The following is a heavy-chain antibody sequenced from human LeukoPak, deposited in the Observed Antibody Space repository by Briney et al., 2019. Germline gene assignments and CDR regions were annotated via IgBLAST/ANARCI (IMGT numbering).Heavy chain of an antibody. V-gene: IGHV3-11*04. CDR1: GFTFSDYY. J-gene: IGHJ6*03. CDR2: ISSSSSTI. CDR3: ARKEYYYYYYMDV. Sequence: PGGSLRLSCAASGFTFSDYYMSWIRQAPGKGLEWVSYISSSSSTIYYADSVKGRFVISRDNAKNSLYLQMNSLRAEDTAVYYCARKEYYYYYYMDVWGKGTTVTVSS.